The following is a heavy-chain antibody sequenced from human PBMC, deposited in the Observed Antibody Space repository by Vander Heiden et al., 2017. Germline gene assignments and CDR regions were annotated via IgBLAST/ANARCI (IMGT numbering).Heavy chain of an antibody. CDR3: ARDNTEQWLVR. V-gene: IGHV3-48*03. J-gene: IGHJ4*02. Sequence: EVKLVESGGGLVQPGGSLRLSCAASGFTFSSYEMNWVRQAPGKGLEWVSYISSSGSTIYYADSVKGRFTISRDNAKNSLYLQMNSLRAEDTAVYYCARDNTEQWLVRWGQGTLVTVSS. D-gene: IGHD6-19*01. CDR2: ISSSGSTI. CDR1: GFTFSSYE.